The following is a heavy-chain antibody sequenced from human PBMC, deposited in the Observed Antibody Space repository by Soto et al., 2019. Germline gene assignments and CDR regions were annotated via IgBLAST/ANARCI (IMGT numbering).Heavy chain of an antibody. D-gene: IGHD3-3*01. CDR2: IYYSGST. J-gene: IGHJ6*02. Sequence: SETLSLTCPVSGGSISSSSYYWGWIRQPPGKGLEWIGSIYYSGSTYYNPSLKSRVTISVDTSKNQFSLKLSSVTAADTAVYYCARQEXVYDFWSGRLVGVGMDVWGQGATVTVSS. CDR1: GGSISSSSYY. V-gene: IGHV4-39*01. CDR3: ARQEXVYDFWSGRLVGVGMDV.